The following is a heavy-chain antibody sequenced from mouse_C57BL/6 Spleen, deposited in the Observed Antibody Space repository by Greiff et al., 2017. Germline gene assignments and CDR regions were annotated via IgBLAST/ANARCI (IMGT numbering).Heavy chain of an antibody. V-gene: IGHV5-4*03. J-gene: IGHJ2*01. Sequence: EVRLVESGGGLVKPGGSLKLSCAASGFTFSSYAMSWVRQTPEKRLEWVATISDGGSYTYYPDNVKGRFTISRDNAKNNLYLQMSHLKSEDTAMYYCARKGLSHYFDDWGQGTTLTVSS. CDR1: GFTFSSYA. CDR3: ARKGLSHYFDD. CDR2: ISDGGSYT. D-gene: IGHD2-2*01.